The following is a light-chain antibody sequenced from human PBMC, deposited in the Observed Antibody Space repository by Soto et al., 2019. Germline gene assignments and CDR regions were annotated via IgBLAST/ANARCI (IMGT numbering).Light chain of an antibody. V-gene: IGKV1-27*01. CDR3: QRYGTPPWT. J-gene: IGKJ1*01. CDR1: QDISIY. CDR2: GAS. Sequence: DIPLTQSPSSLSASVGDRVTITCRASQDISIYLAWYQQQPGKVPKLLISGASTLQSGVPSRFIGSGSGTDFTLTIFRLRPEDVATYYCQRYGTPPWTFGQGTKVEIK.